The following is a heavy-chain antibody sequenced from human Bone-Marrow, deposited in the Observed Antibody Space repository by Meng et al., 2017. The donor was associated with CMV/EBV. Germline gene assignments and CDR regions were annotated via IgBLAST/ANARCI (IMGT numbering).Heavy chain of an antibody. CDR2: INPNSGGT. CDR3: ARAPPRSITGTTGSDYYYGMDV. J-gene: IGHJ6*02. Sequence: ASVKVSCKASGYTFTSYGISWVRQAPGQGLEWMGWINPNSGGTNYAQKFQGRVTMTRDTSISTAYMELSRLRSDDTAVYYCARAPPRSITGTTGSDYYYGMDVWGQGTTVTVSS. CDR1: GYTFTSYG. D-gene: IGHD1-7*01. V-gene: IGHV1-2*02.